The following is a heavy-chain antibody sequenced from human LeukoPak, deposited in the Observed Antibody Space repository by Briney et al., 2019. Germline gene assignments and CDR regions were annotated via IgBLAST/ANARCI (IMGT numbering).Heavy chain of an antibody. D-gene: IGHD4-17*01. V-gene: IGHV4-39*01. Sequence: PSETLSLTCTVSGGSISSSGYYWGWIRQPPGKGLEWIGSIYYSGSTYYNPSLKSRVTISVDTSKNQFSLKLSSVTAADTAVYYCARRPDYGDYYFDYWGQGTLVTVSS. CDR2: IYYSGST. CDR1: GGSISSSGYY. J-gene: IGHJ4*02. CDR3: ARRPDYGDYYFDY.